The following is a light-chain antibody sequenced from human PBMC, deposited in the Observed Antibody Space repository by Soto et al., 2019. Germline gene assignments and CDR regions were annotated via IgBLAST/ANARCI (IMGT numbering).Light chain of an antibody. CDR2: GAS. V-gene: IGKV3-20*01. Sequence: EIVLTQSPGTLSLSAGERATLYCRTSQSTSSSYLAWYQQTPGQAPRLLLYGASSRATGIQDRSSGSGSGIAFSLCSSRPEPADFAVYSCQDYGNSPSSTFGQGTKVEIK. CDR3: QDYGNSPSST. J-gene: IGKJ1*01. CDR1: QSTSSSY.